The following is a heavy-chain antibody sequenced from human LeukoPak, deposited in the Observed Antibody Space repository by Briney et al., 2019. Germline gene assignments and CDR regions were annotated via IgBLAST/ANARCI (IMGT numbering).Heavy chain of an antibody. V-gene: IGHV1-69*13. Sequence: SVTVSSTASGGTFSSYAISWVRPAPGQGLEWMGGIIPIFGTANYAQKFQGRVTITADESTSTAYMELSSLRSEDTAVYYCARGGIVGATYYFDYWGQGTLVTVSS. CDR3: ARGGIVGATYYFDY. CDR1: GGTFSSYA. D-gene: IGHD1-26*01. J-gene: IGHJ4*02. CDR2: IIPIFGTA.